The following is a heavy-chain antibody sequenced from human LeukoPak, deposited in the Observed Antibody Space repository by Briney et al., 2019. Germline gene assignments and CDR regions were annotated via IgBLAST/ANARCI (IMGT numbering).Heavy chain of an antibody. D-gene: IGHD3-22*01. CDR1: GYNLTSYW. V-gene: IGHV5-51*01. CDR3: ARLGRSGYYSLNY. Sequence: KFGESLKISCKTSGYNLTSYWIGWVRQMPENGLEWMGNIYPADSDTRYSPSFQGQVTISADKSISTAYLQWSSLKASDTAMYYCARLGRSGYYSLNYWGQGTLVTVSS. CDR2: IYPADSDT. J-gene: IGHJ4*02.